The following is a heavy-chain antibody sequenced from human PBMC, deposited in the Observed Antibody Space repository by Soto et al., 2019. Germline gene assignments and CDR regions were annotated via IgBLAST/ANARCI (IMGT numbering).Heavy chain of an antibody. CDR1: GGSFSGYY. Sequence: QVQLQQWGAGLSKPSETLSLTCAVYGGSFSGYYWSWIRQPPGKGLEWIGEIDHSGGTNYNPSLKSRVTISADTSKNQFSLNLSSVTAADTAVYYCARGRLGGAANWGQGTLVTVSS. J-gene: IGHJ4*02. CDR3: ARGRLGGAAN. V-gene: IGHV4-34*01. CDR2: IDHSGGT. D-gene: IGHD3-16*01.